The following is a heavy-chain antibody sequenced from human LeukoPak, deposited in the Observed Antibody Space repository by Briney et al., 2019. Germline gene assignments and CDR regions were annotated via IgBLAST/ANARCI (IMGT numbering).Heavy chain of an antibody. CDR1: GFTFDDYA. V-gene: IGHV3-9*01. J-gene: IGHJ4*02. D-gene: IGHD4-17*01. CDR3: AKDINYGDHGGLDY. Sequence: PGGSLRLSCAASGFTFDDYAMHWVRQAPGKGLEWVSGISWNRGSIGYADSVKGRFTISRDNAKNSLYLQMNSLRAEDTALYYCAKDINYGDHGGLDYWGQGTLVTVSS. CDR2: ISWNRGSI.